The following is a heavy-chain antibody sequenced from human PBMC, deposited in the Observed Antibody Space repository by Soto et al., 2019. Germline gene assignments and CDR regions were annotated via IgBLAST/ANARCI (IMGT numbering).Heavy chain of an antibody. CDR1: GFTFTSSA. Sequence: GASVKVSCKASGFTFTSSAVQWVRQARGQRLEWIGWIVVGSGNTNYAQKFQERVTITRDMSTSTAYMELSRLRSDDTAVYYCARDQGSGRRDAFDIWGQGTMVTVSS. CDR2: IVVGSGNT. J-gene: IGHJ3*02. V-gene: IGHV1-58*01. D-gene: IGHD2-15*01. CDR3: ARDQGSGRRDAFDI.